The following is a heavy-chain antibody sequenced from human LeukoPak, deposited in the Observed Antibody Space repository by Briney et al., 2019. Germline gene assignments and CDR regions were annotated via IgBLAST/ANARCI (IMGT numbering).Heavy chain of an antibody. CDR3: AKDFTRVTMVRGVANGY. D-gene: IGHD3-10*01. Sequence: GGSLRLSCAASGFTFSSYAMSWVRQAPGKGLEWVSAIGGSGGSTYYADSVKGRFTISRDNSKNTLYLQMNSLRAEDTAVYYCAKDFTRVTMVRGVANGYWGQGTLVTVSS. CDR2: IGGSGGST. V-gene: IGHV3-23*01. J-gene: IGHJ4*02. CDR1: GFTFSSYA.